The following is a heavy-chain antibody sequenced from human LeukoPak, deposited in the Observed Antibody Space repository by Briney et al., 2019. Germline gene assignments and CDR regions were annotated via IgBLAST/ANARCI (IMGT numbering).Heavy chain of an antibody. CDR2: INSDGSST. CDR1: GFTVSSNS. Sequence: PGGSVRLSCTVSGFTVSSNSWSWVRQAPGKGLVWVSRINSDGSSTSYADSVKGRFTISRDNAKNTLYLQMNSLRVEDTAVYYCAREWSGFGELPDYWGQGTLVTVSS. V-gene: IGHV3-74*01. CDR3: AREWSGFGELPDY. J-gene: IGHJ4*02. D-gene: IGHD3-10*01.